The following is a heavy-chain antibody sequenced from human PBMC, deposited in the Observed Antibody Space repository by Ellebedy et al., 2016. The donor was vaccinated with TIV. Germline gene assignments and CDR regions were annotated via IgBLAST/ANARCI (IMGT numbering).Heavy chain of an antibody. CDR2: ISSGGSSTI. J-gene: IGHJ5*02. D-gene: IGHD3-22*01. V-gene: IGHV3-11*01. Sequence: GGSLRLXXAASGFTFSDYYMSWIRQAPGKGLEWVSHISSGGSSTIFYADSVKGRFTISRDNAKKSLYLQMSSLTADDTAVYYCARGVSLDPWGQGTRVTVSS. CDR1: GFTFSDYY. CDR3: ARGVSLDP.